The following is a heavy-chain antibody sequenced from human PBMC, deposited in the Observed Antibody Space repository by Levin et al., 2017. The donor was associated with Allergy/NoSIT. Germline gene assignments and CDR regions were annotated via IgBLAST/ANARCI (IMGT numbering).Heavy chain of an antibody. CDR1: GYTFTGYY. CDR3: ARLPPPYQLLGNPPKDFYYGVDV. CDR2: IDPFSGDT. D-gene: IGHD2-2*01. J-gene: IGHJ6*02. V-gene: IGHV1-2*02. Sequence: ASVKVSCKASGYTFTGYYVHWVRQAPGQGLEWMGWIDPFSGDTNYAQKFQGKVTMTRDTMNTAYLELSRLRSDDTAGYYCARLPPPYQLLGNPPKDFYYGVDVWGQGTTVIVSS.